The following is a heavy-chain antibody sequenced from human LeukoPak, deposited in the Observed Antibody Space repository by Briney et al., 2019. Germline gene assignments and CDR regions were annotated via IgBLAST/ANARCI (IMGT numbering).Heavy chain of an antibody. D-gene: IGHD4-17*01. J-gene: IGHJ4*02. CDR1: GYTFTGYY. Sequence: ASVKVSCKASGYTFTGYYMHWVRQAPGQGLEWMGRINPNSGGTNYAQKFQGRVTMTRDTSISTAYMELSRLRSDDTAVYYCARGSWVTTPYFDYWGQGTLVTVPS. CDR3: ARGSWVTTPYFDY. CDR2: INPNSGGT. V-gene: IGHV1-2*06.